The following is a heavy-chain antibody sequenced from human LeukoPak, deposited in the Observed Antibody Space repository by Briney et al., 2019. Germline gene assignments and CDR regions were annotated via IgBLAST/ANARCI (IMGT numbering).Heavy chain of an antibody. V-gene: IGHV3-30*03. CDR1: GFAVKSSY. D-gene: IGHD2-2*01. CDR2: ISYDGSNK. J-gene: IGHJ4*02. CDR3: ARDRACSSTSCDPSY. Sequence: GGSLRLSCAASGFAVKSSYMNWVRQAPGKGLEWVAVISYDGSNKYYADSVKGRFTISRDNAKNSLYLQMNSLRAEDTAVYYCARDRACSSTSCDPSYWGQGTLVTVSS.